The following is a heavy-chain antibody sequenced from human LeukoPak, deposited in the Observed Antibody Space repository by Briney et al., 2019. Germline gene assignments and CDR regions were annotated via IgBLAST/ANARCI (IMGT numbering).Heavy chain of an antibody. Sequence: GGSLRLSCAASGFTFSSYGVHWVRQAPGKGLEWVAVISYDGSNKYYADSVKGRFTISRDNSKNTLYLQMNSLRAEDTAVYYCARGRWWLRVFDPWGQGTLVTVSS. CDR2: ISYDGSNK. J-gene: IGHJ5*02. D-gene: IGHD5-12*01. CDR1: GFTFSSYG. CDR3: ARGRWWLRVFDP. V-gene: IGHV3-30*03.